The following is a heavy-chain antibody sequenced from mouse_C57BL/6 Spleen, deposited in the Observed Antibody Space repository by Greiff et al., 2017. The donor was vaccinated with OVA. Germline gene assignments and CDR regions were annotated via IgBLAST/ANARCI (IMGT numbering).Heavy chain of an antibody. Sequence: VQLQQSGAELVKPGASVKLSCKASGYTFTSYWMHWVKQRPGQGLEWIGLIHPNSGSTNYNEKFKSKATLTVDKSSSTAYMQLSSLTSEDSAVYYCARPPSYGSPDYWGQGTTLTVSS. CDR1: GYTFTSYW. V-gene: IGHV1-64*01. J-gene: IGHJ2*01. CDR3: ARPPSYGSPDY. CDR2: IHPNSGST. D-gene: IGHD1-1*01.